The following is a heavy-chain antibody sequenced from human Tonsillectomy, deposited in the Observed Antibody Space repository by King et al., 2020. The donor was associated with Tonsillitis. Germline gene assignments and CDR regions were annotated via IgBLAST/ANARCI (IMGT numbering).Heavy chain of an antibody. CDR3: ARDQFRYYYGSGSYSYGMDV. V-gene: IGHV1-69*01. Sequence: QLVQSGAEVKKPGSSVKVSCKASGGTFSSYAISWVRQAPGQGLEWMGGIIPIFGTANYAQKFQGRVTITADESTGTAYMGVSSLRSEDTAVYYCARDQFRYYYGSGSYSYGMDVWGQGTTVTVSS. D-gene: IGHD3-10*01. CDR2: IIPIFGTA. J-gene: IGHJ6*02. CDR1: GGTFSSYA.